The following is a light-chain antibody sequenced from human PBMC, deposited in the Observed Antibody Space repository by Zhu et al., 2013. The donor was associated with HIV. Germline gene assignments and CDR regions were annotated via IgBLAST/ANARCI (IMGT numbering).Light chain of an antibody. CDR3: SSYTTSSTPLV. CDR1: SSDVGGYNY. J-gene: IGLJ2*01. Sequence: QSALTQPASVSGSPGQSITMSCTGTSSDVGGYNYVSWYQHHPGEAPRLLIYGVSNRPSGVSNRFSGSKSGNTASLTISGLQAEDEAHYYCSSYTTSSTPLVFGGGTKLTVL. CDR2: GVS. V-gene: IGLV2-14*01.